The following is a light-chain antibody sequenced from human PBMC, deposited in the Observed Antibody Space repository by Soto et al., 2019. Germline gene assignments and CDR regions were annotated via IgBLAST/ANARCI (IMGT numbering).Light chain of an antibody. CDR2: AAS. J-gene: IGKJ3*01. CDR3: QQRSL. Sequence: DIQMTQSPSAMSASVGDRVTITCRASQGISTYLAWFQQKPGKVPKRLIYAASSLQSGVPSRFSGSGSGTEFTLTISSLEPEDFAVYYCQQRSLFGPGTKVHIK. V-gene: IGKV1-17*03. CDR1: QGISTY.